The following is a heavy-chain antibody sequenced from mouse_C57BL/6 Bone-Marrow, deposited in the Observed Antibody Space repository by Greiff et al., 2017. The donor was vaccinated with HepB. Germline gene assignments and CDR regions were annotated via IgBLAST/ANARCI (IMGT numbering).Heavy chain of an antibody. V-gene: IGHV2-5*01. J-gene: IGHJ1*03. CDR1: GFSLTSYG. Sequence: VKLVESGPGLVQPSQSLSITCTVSGFSLTSYGVHWVRQSPGKGLEWLGVIWRGGSTDYNAAFMSRLSITKDNSKSQVFFKMNSLQADDTAIYYCAKGDGSSYNWYFDVWGTGTTVTVSS. D-gene: IGHD1-1*01. CDR3: AKGDGSSYNWYFDV. CDR2: IWRGGST.